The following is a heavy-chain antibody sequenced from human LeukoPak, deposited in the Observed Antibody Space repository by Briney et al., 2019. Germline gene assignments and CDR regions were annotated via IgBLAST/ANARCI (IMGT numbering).Heavy chain of an antibody. Sequence: SETLSLTCRVSDVSISSGSNYWGWIRQPPGKTLEWIGSIYSSGSTYYNPSLKSRVTISVDTSKNQFSLKLSSVTAADTAVYYCARRRWGYHYYFDYWGQGTLVTVSS. CDR2: IYSSGST. V-gene: IGHV4-39*01. D-gene: IGHD2-21*01. J-gene: IGHJ4*02. CDR3: ARRRWGYHYYFDY. CDR1: DVSISSGSNY.